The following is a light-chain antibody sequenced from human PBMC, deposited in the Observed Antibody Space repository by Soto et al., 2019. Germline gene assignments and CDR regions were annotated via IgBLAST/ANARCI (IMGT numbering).Light chain of an antibody. Sequence: EIVLTQSPATLSLSPGERATLSCRASQSVRSFLAWYQQRPGQPPRLLIYDASNRATGIPARFSGSGSGADFTLTISSLEPEDFAVYYCQHRSSWPLTFGGGTKVEIK. V-gene: IGKV3-11*01. CDR3: QHRSSWPLT. J-gene: IGKJ4*01. CDR1: QSVRSF. CDR2: DAS.